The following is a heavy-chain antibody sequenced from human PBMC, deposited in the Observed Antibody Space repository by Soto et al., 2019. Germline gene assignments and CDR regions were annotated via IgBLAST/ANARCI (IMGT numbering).Heavy chain of an antibody. V-gene: IGHV3-30*09. CDR2: ITYDGANG. Sequence: GGSLRLSCLASGFIFRSYAMHWVRQRPGKGLEWVAVITYDGANGYYADSVRGRFAISRDNSKSTLFLQMNSLRPEDTAVYYCARAFSGSYPNFDYWGQGTLVTVSS. CDR3: ARAFSGSYPNFDY. CDR1: GFIFRSYA. D-gene: IGHD1-26*01. J-gene: IGHJ4*02.